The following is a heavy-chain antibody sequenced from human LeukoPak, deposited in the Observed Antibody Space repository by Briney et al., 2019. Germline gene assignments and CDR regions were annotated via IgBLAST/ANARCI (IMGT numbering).Heavy chain of an antibody. CDR1: GFPFSSYA. J-gene: IGHJ4*02. Sequence: GGSLRFSCAASGFPFSSYAMSWVRKAPGKGLEGVSVFSDSGGRTYSAASVKGRFTISRDNSKDTLYLQMNSLSAEDAAVYYCSRTYCIASSCPGVFEYWGQGTLVTVSS. CDR3: SRTYCIASSCPGVFEY. V-gene: IGHV3-23*01. D-gene: IGHD2-15*01. CDR2: FSDSGGRT.